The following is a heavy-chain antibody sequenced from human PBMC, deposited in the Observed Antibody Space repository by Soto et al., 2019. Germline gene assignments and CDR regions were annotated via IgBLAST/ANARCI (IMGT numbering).Heavy chain of an antibody. J-gene: IGHJ6*02. CDR1: GGTFSSYA. CDR3: ARVKCSSTSCYGFHYYGMDV. CDR2: IIPIFGTA. D-gene: IGHD2-2*01. V-gene: IGHV1-69*13. Sequence: GASVKVSCKASGGTFSSYAISWVRQAPGQGLEWMGGIIPIFGTANYAQKFQGRVTITADESTSTAYMELSSLRSEDTAVYYCARVKCSSTSCYGFHYYGMDVWGQGTTVTV.